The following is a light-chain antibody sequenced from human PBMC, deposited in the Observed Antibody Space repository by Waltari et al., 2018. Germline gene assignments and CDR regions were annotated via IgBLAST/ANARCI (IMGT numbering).Light chain of an antibody. J-gene: IGKJ1*01. CDR2: GAS. V-gene: IGKV3-15*01. CDR3: QQYNNWPGT. CDR1: QSVSGN. Sequence: DTVITQSPAPLSVSPGERATLSCRASQSVSGNLAWYPHKPGKAPRLPIFGASSRATGTPARFRGHGSGAEFTLTISSLQSEDFAVYYCQQYNNWPGTFGQGTKVEIK.